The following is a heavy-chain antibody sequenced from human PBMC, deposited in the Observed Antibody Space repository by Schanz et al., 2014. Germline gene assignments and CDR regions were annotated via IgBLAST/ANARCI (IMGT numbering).Heavy chain of an antibody. Sequence: QVQLVESGGGLVKPGGSLRLSCAASGFTFSDYYMNWIRQAPGKGLEWVSYISNSGYTIYYADSVKGRFTISRDNPKTPLYLQRTSRRAGAPAVYSCARAPPPYSSSPYYWYYGMDVWGQGTTVTVSS. V-gene: IGHV3-11*01. J-gene: IGHJ6*02. CDR1: GFTFSDYY. CDR3: ARAPPPYSSSPYYWYYGMDV. CDR2: ISNSGYTI. D-gene: IGHD6-6*01.